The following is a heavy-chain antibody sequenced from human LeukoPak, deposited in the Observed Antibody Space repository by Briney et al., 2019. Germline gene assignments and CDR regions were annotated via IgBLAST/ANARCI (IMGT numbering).Heavy chain of an antibody. D-gene: IGHD4-17*01. Sequence: TGGSLRLSCAASGFTFSSYEMNWVPQAQGKGLEWVSYISSSGSTIYNADSVKGRFTISRDNAKNSLYLQMNSLRAEDTAVYYCARDPHDYGDYDWGYWGQGTLVTVSS. V-gene: IGHV3-48*03. J-gene: IGHJ4*02. CDR2: ISSSGSTI. CDR1: GFTFSSYE. CDR3: ARDPHDYGDYDWGY.